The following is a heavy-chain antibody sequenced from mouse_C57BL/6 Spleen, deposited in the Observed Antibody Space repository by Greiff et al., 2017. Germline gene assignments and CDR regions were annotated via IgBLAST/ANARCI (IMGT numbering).Heavy chain of an antibody. J-gene: IGHJ3*01. CDR3: ANSALLGWFAD. CDR2: IFPGSGGT. CDR1: GYTFTSHW. D-gene: IGHD1-1*01. Sequence: QVTLMESGPELVRPGASVKISCKASGYTFTSHWMQWVRQRPRQGLEWIGEIFPGSGGTYYNEKFKGKATLTVDTSSITADMQLSGLTSEDSGVYFCANSALLGWFADWGQGTLVTVSA. V-gene: IGHV1-56*01.